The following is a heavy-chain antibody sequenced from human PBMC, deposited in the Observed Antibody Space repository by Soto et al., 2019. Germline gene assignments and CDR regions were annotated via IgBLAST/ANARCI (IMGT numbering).Heavy chain of an antibody. D-gene: IGHD3-22*01. CDR2: IKQDGSEK. J-gene: IGHJ3*02. CDR3: ARVGGYYYDSSGYYLGRDAFDI. Sequence: HPGGSLRLSCAASGFTFSSDWMSWVRQAPGKGLEWVANIKQDGSEKYYVDSVKGRFTISRDNAKNSLYLQMNSLRAEDTAVYYCARVGGYYYDSSGYYLGRDAFDIWGQGTMVTVSS. CDR1: GFTFSSDW. V-gene: IGHV3-7*01.